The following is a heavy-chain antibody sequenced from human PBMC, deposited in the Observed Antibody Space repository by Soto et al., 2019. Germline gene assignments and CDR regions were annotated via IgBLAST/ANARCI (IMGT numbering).Heavy chain of an antibody. V-gene: IGHV1-3*01. D-gene: IGHD3-9*01. Sequence: ASVKVSCKASGYTFTSYAMHWVRQAPGQRLEWMGWINAGNGNTKYSQKFQGRVTITTDKSTSTAYMELSSLRSEDTAVYYCARDEGEYYDILTGYYNGVFDYWGQGTLVTVSS. CDR2: INAGNGNT. CDR1: GYTFTSYA. CDR3: ARDEGEYYDILTGYYNGVFDY. J-gene: IGHJ4*02.